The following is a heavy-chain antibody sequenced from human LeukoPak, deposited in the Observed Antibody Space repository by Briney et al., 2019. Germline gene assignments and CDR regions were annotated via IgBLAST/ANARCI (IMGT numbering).Heavy chain of an antibody. J-gene: IGHJ4*02. CDR3: ARGGYDFWSPYDY. D-gene: IGHD3-3*01. V-gene: IGHV3-30*04. Sequence: PGGSLRLSCAASGFTFSSYAMHWVRQAPGKGLEWVAVISYDGSNKYYADSVKGRFTISRDNSKNTLYLQMNSLGAEDTAVYYCARGGYDFWSPYDYWGQGTLVTVSS. CDR2: ISYDGSNK. CDR1: GFTFSSYA.